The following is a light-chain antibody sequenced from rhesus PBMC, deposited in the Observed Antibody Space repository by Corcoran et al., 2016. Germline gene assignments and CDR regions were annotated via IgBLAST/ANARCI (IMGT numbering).Light chain of an antibody. J-gene: IGKJ4*01. Sequence: DIQMTQSPSSLSASVGDRVTITCRASENVNNYLHWYQPKPGKAPKLMIYAASTLQSGVPSRFRGSGSGTDYTFTISSLQPEDVATYYCQHSYGTPLTFGGGTKVEIK. CDR3: QHSYGTPLT. CDR2: AAS. CDR1: ENVNNY. V-gene: IGKV1-74*01.